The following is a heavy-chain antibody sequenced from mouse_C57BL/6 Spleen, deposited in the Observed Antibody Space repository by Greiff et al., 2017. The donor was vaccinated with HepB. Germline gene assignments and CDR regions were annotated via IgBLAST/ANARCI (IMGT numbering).Heavy chain of an antibody. J-gene: IGHJ2*01. V-gene: IGHV7-4*01. Sequence: EVQVVESGGGLVQPGASLRLSCAASGFTFTDYYMSWVRQPPGKAPEWLALIRNKANGYTTEYTASVKGRFTISRDNSQNILYLQMNTLRAEDSATYYGVKGYDGSYYFDYWGQGTTLTVSS. CDR2: IRNKANGYTT. D-gene: IGHD2-3*01. CDR3: VKGYDGSYYFDY. CDR1: GFTFTDYY.